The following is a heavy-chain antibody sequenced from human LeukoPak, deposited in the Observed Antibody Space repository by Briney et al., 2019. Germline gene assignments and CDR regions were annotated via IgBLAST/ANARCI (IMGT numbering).Heavy chain of an antibody. V-gene: IGHV3-15*01. Sequence: PGGSLRLSCAASGFTFSIASMSWVRQAPGKGLEWVGRIKTKADGGTTDYSAPVKGRFTISRDDSTNTLFLQMNSLRAEDTAVYYCAKDMGSGWYLIVYWGQGTLVTVSS. CDR2: IKTKADGGTT. CDR3: AKDMGSGWYLIVY. D-gene: IGHD6-19*01. CDR1: GFTFSIAS. J-gene: IGHJ4*02.